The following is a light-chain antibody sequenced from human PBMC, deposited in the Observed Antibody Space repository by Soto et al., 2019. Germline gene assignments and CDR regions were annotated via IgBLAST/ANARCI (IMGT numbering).Light chain of an antibody. CDR2: DAS. CDR3: QQYDYLRTT. V-gene: IGKV1-33*01. Sequence: DIQMTQSPSSLSASVGDRVTITCQASQDINSYLNWYQQKPGKAPKLLICDASNLETGVPSRFSGSGSGTDFTFTISSLQPEDIATYYCQQYDYLRTTFGQGTKLEIK. J-gene: IGKJ2*01. CDR1: QDINSY.